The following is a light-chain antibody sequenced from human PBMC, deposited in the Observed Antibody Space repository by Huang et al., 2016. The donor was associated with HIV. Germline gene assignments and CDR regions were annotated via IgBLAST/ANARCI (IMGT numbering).Light chain of an antibody. CDR3: QQYGSSVFT. J-gene: IGKJ3*01. Sequence: EIVLTQSPGTLSLSPGERATLSCRASQSVSNYVAWYQQKPGQAPRLLIYRSSNRATDIPDRFSGGGSGTDFTLTISRLEPEDFAVYYCQQYGSSVFTFGPGTKVDIK. CDR1: QSVSNY. V-gene: IGKV3-20*01. CDR2: RSS.